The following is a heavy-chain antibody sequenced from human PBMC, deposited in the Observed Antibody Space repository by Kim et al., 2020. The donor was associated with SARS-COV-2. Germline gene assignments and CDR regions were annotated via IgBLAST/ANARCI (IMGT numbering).Heavy chain of an antibody. V-gene: IGHV3-53*01. CDR2: IYSGGST. D-gene: IGHD4-17*01. J-gene: IGHJ2*01. CDR1: GFTVSSNY. Sequence: GGSLRLSCAASGFTVSSNYMSWVRQAPGKGLEWVSVIYSGGSTYYADSVKGRFTISRDNSKNTLYLQMNSLRAEETAVYYCARAYDYGDYTSDWYFDLWGRGTLVTVSS. CDR3: ARAYDYGDYTSDWYFDL.